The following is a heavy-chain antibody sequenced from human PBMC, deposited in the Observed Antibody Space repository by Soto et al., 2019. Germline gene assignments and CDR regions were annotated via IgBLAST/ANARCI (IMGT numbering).Heavy chain of an antibody. CDR1: GFTFSDYY. D-gene: IGHD3-10*01. V-gene: IGHV3-11*01. CDR2: ISSSGSTI. J-gene: IGHJ6*03. CDR3: ARDSAVDYGSGSYSYYYYYMDV. Sequence: GGSLRLSCAASGFTFSDYYMSWIRQAPGKGLEWVSYISSSGSTIYYADSVKGRFTISRDNAKNSLYLQMNSLRAEDTAVYYCARDSAVDYGSGSYSYYYYYMDVWGKGTTVTVSS.